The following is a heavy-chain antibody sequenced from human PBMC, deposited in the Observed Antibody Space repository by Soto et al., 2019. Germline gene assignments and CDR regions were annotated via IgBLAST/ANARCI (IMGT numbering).Heavy chain of an antibody. CDR3: AAGEASSRNLAPYYLDF. V-gene: IGHV4-59*01. D-gene: IGHD6-13*01. J-gene: IGHJ4*02. CDR2: IHYSGTT. CDR1: GGSMRNYF. Sequence: SETLSITCTVSGGSMRNYFWTWIRQPPGKGLEWIGYIHYSGTTSFFPSYNPSLRSRVTISEDTSKNQFSLKLLSVTTADTAVYFCAAGEASSRNLAPYYLDFWGQGTLVTVSS.